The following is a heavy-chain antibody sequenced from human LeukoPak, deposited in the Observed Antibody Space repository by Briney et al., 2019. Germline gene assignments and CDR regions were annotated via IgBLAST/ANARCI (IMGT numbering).Heavy chain of an antibody. CDR1: GYSFTSYW. D-gene: IGHD2-2*01. Sequence: GVSLKISCKGSGYSFTSYWIGWVRQMPGKGLEWMGIIYPGDSDTRYSPSFQGQVTISADKSISTAYLQWSSLKASDTAMYYCARLRLYCSSTSCFPYYFDYWGQGTLVTVSS. CDR2: IYPGDSDT. J-gene: IGHJ4*02. CDR3: ARLRLYCSSTSCFPYYFDY. V-gene: IGHV5-51*01.